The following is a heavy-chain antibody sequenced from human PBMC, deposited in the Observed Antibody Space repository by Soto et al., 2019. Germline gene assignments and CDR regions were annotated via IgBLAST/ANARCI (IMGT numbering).Heavy chain of an antibody. D-gene: IGHD5-12*01. CDR3: TRDRRSGYSGYDSGNY. V-gene: IGHV3-49*03. Sequence: GGSLRLSCTASGFTFGDYAMSWFRQAPGKGLEGVGFIRSKAYGGTTEYAASVKGRFTISRDDSKSIAYLQMNSLKTEDTAVYYCTRDRRSGYSGYDSGNYWGQGTLVTVSS. J-gene: IGHJ4*02. CDR2: IRSKAYGGTT. CDR1: GFTFGDYA.